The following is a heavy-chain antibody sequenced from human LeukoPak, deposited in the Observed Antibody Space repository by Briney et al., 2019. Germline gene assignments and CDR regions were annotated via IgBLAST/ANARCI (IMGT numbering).Heavy chain of an antibody. D-gene: IGHD6-19*01. Sequence: SETLSLTCAVYGGSFSGYYWSWIRQPPGKGLEWIGEINHSGSTNYNPSLKSRVTISVDTSKNQFSLKLSSVTAADAAVYYCARGRYSSGWYADYFDYWGQGTLVTVSS. V-gene: IGHV4-34*01. CDR1: GGSFSGYY. J-gene: IGHJ4*02. CDR3: ARGRYSSGWYADYFDY. CDR2: INHSGST.